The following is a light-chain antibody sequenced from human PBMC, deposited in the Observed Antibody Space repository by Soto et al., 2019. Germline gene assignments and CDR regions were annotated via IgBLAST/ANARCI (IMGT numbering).Light chain of an antibody. CDR3: QQYGSSPRT. J-gene: IGKJ1*01. Sequence: EVVLTQSPVTLSLSPGERATLSCRASQSFRGLLAWYQQKPGQAPRLLIYDAYNRATGIPPRFSGSGSGTDFTLTISRLEPDDFAVYYCQQYGSSPRTFGLGTKVDIK. CDR2: DAY. CDR1: QSFRGL. V-gene: IGKV3-20*01.